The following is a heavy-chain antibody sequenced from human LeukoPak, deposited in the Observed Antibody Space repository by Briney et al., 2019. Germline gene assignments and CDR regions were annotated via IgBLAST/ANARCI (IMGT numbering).Heavy chain of an antibody. J-gene: IGHJ4*02. D-gene: IGHD3-10*01. Sequence: GGSLRLSCAASGVMFPSYWMTWVRQAPGKGLEWVANIKQDGSEKYYVDSVKGRFTTSRDNAKNSVYLQMNSLRAEDTAVYYCARRHHFGFLDSWGQGTLVTVSS. CDR3: ARRHHFGFLDS. V-gene: IGHV3-7*04. CDR1: GVMFPSYW. CDR2: IKQDGSEK.